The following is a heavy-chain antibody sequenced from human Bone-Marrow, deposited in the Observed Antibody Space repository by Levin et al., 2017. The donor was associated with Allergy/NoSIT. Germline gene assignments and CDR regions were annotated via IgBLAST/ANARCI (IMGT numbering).Heavy chain of an antibody. CDR2: ITKDGSKK. CDR1: GFTFSDYG. J-gene: IGHJ5*02. Sequence: PGGSLRLSCAVSGFTFSDYGMHWVRQAPGKGLEWVASITKDGSKKYYLDSAKGRSTLSKDSSKNTASQQMNSLTADDTAVYFCARDHPEYFFDPWGQGTLVIVSS. CDR3: ARDHPEYFFDP. D-gene: IGHD2/OR15-2a*01. V-gene: IGHV3-30*03.